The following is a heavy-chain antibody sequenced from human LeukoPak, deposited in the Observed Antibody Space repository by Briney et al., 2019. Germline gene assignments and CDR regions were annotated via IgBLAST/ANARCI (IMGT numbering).Heavy chain of an antibody. CDR1: GVSISSSSYY. J-gene: IGHJ4*02. CDR2: IYYSGST. Sequence: PSETLSLTCTVSGVSISSSSYYWGWIRQSPGKGLESIGSIYYSGSTYYNPSLKSRVTISVDTSKNQFSLKLSSVTAADTAVYYCARHGRWAFDYWGQGTLVTVSS. CDR3: ARHGRWAFDY. D-gene: IGHD4-23*01. V-gene: IGHV4-39*01.